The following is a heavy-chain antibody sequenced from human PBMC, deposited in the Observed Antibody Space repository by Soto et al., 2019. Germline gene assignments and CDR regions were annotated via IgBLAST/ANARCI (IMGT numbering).Heavy chain of an antibody. J-gene: IGHJ4*02. CDR1: GGSLSSFY. V-gene: IGHV4-59*08. Sequence: SETLSLTCTVSGGSLSSFYWSWIRQPPGKGLEWIGYIHYSGSTNYNPSLRGRVAISMDTSKNELSLKLTSVTATDTAVYYCARPRDSSGWALFDYWGQGTLVTVS. D-gene: IGHD6-19*01. CDR3: ARPRDSSGWALFDY. CDR2: IHYSGST.